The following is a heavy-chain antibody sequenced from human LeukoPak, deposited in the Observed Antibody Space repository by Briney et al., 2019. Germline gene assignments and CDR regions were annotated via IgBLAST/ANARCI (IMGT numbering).Heavy chain of an antibody. CDR2: INHSGST. Sequence: PSETLSLTCAVYGGSFSGYYWSWIRQPPGKGLEWIGEINHSGSTNYNPSLKSRVTISVDTSKNQFSLKLSSVTAADTAVYYCARGRHYYDFLPIWGQGTMVTVSS. CDR3: ARGRHYYDFLPI. V-gene: IGHV4-34*01. D-gene: IGHD3-3*01. J-gene: IGHJ3*02. CDR1: GGSFSGYY.